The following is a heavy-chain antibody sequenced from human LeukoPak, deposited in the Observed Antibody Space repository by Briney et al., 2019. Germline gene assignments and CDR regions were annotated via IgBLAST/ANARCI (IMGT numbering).Heavy chain of an antibody. CDR1: GFTFSSYS. CDR2: ISSSSSYI. J-gene: IGHJ4*02. CDR3: ARFIAVAGTKGDY. Sequence: PGGSLRLSCAASGFTFSSYSMNWVRQAPGKGLEWVSSISSSSSYIYYADSVKGRFTISRDNAKNSLYLQMNSLRAEDTAVYYCARFIAVAGTKGDYWGQGTLVTVSS. D-gene: IGHD6-19*01. V-gene: IGHV3-21*01.